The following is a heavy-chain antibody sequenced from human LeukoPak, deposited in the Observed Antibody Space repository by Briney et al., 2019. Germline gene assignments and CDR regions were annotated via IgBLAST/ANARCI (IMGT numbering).Heavy chain of an antibody. J-gene: IGHJ2*01. D-gene: IGHD5-18*01. V-gene: IGHV3-20*04. CDR2: INWNAGSI. CDR3: VRVGGYTYGDNWYFDV. CDR1: RFNFDDFG. Sequence: PGGSLRLSCAASRFNFDDFGMSWVRQSPGKGLEWVSGINWNAGSIGYADSVKGRFNISRDNAKRSLYLQMNSLRDEDTALHYCVRVGGYTYGDNWYFDVWGRGTLVTVSS.